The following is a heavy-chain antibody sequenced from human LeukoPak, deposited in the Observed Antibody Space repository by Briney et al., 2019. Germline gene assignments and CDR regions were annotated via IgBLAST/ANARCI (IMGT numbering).Heavy chain of an antibody. CDR3: ARNPLRTGDRGGP. CDR1: GGSISSSSYY. CDR2: IYYSGST. D-gene: IGHD7-27*01. J-gene: IGHJ5*02. V-gene: IGHV4-39*01. Sequence: KTSETLSLTCTVSGGSISSSSYYWGWIRQPPGKGLEWIGSIYYSGSTYYNPSLKSRVTISVDTSKNQFSLKLSSVTAADTAVYYCARNPLRTGDRGGPWGQGTLVTVSS.